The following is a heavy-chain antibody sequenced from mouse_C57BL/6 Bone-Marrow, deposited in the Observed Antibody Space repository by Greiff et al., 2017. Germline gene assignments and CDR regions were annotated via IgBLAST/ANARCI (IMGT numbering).Heavy chain of an antibody. CDR1: GYSFTSYY. Sequence: VMLVESGPELVKPGASVKISCKASGYSFTSYYIHWVKQRPGQGLEWIGWIYPGSGNTKYNEKFKGKATLTADTSSSTAYMQLSSLTSEDSAVYYCARRWLLVDYWGQGTTLTVSS. V-gene: IGHV1-66*01. J-gene: IGHJ2*01. CDR2: IYPGSGNT. D-gene: IGHD2-3*01. CDR3: ARRWLLVDY.